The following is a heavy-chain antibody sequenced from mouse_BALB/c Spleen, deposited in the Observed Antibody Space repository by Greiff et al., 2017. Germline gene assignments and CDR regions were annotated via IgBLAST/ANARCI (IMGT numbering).Heavy chain of an antibody. CDR1: GFSLTSYG. CDR3: ARSYYGSSSYAMDY. V-gene: IGHV2-9*02. CDR2: IWAGGST. D-gene: IGHD1-1*01. Sequence: VKLMESGPGLVAPSQSLSITCTVSGFSLTSYGVHWVRQPPGKGLEWLGVIWAGGSTNYNSALMSRLSISKDNSKSQVFLKMNSLQTDDTAMYYCARSYYGSSSYAMDYWGQGTSVTVSP. J-gene: IGHJ4*01.